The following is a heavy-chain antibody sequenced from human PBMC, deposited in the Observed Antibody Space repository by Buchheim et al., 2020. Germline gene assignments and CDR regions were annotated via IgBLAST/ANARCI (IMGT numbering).Heavy chain of an antibody. Sequence: EVQLLESGGGLVQPGGSLRLSCAASGFTFSSYAMSWVRQAPGKGLEWVAAISGSGGSTYYAVSVKGRFNISRDNSKNTLYLQMNSLRAEDTAVYYCAKDLGYSGYDSRWFDPWGQGTL. CDR1: GFTFSSYA. D-gene: IGHD5-12*01. CDR3: AKDLGYSGYDSRWFDP. V-gene: IGHV3-23*01. CDR2: ISGSGGST. J-gene: IGHJ5*02.